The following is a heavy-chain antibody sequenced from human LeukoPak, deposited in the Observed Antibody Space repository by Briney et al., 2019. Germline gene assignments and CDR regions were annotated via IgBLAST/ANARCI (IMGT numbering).Heavy chain of an antibody. CDR3: ATDVDTAMGYFDY. CDR2: FDPEDGET. CDR1: GYTLTELS. Sequence: GASVKVSCKDSGYTLTELSMHRVRQAPGKGLEWMGGFDPEDGETIYAQKSQGTVTLTEDTFTDTAYMELSSLRSEDTAVYYCATDVDTAMGYFDYWGQGTLVTVSS. D-gene: IGHD5-18*01. J-gene: IGHJ4*02. V-gene: IGHV1-24*01.